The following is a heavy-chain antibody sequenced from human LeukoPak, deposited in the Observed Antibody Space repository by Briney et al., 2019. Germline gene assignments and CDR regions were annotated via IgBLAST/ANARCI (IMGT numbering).Heavy chain of an antibody. D-gene: IGHD3-10*01. V-gene: IGHV1-2*02. CDR1: AYTFTDYF. J-gene: IGHJ1*01. Sequence: ASVKVSCKASAYTFTDYFIHWVRQAPRQGLEWMGWIIADRGGANYAQKFQGRVTMTRDTSISTAYKELSRLRSDDTAVYYCATITVVRGITRFNEYFQHWGQGTLVTVSS. CDR3: ATITVVRGITRFNEYFQH. CDR2: IIADRGGA.